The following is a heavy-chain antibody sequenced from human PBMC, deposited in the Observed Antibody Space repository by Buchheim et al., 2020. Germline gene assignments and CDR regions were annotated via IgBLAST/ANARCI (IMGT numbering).Heavy chain of an antibody. V-gene: IGHV3-30*04. D-gene: IGHD3-3*01. CDR3: AREYQGITIFGVVTPSYYYGMDV. J-gene: IGHJ6*02. CDR2: ISYDGSNK. CDR1: GFTFSSYA. Sequence: QVQLVESGGGVVQPGRSLRLSCAASGFTFSSYAMHWVRQAPGKGLEWVAVISYDGSNKYYADSVKGRFTISRDNSKNTLYLQINSLRAEDTAVYYCAREYQGITIFGVVTPSYYYGMDVWGQGTT.